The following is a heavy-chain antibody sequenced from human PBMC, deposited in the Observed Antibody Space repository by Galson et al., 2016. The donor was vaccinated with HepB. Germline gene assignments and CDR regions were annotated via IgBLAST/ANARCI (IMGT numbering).Heavy chain of an antibody. CDR1: RGSIRSTSDF. Sequence: SETLSLTCIVSRGSIRSTSDFWSWIRQPPGKGLEWIGSIYYSGSTYYNPSLKSRVTTSVDTSKNQFSLTLTSVTAADTAVYYCARRDCTNGVCKPFDCWGQGTLVTVSS. CDR2: IYYSGST. V-gene: IGHV4-39*01. D-gene: IGHD2-8*01. CDR3: ARRDCTNGVCKPFDC. J-gene: IGHJ4*02.